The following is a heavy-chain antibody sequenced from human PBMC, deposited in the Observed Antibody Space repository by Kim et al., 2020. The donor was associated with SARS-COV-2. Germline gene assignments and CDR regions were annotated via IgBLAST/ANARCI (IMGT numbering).Heavy chain of an antibody. D-gene: IGHD3-9*01. J-gene: IGHJ4*02. CDR1: GGSISTSDHY. V-gene: IGHV4-39*01. CDR3: ARRDLGLTFDY. Sequence: SETLSLTCTVSGGSISTSDHYWGWIRQPPGKGLEWIGSISYSGSTFDNPPLKSRVTISIDTSKSQFSLKLSSVTAADTAVYYCARRDLGLTFDYWGQGTLVIVSS. CDR2: ISYSGST.